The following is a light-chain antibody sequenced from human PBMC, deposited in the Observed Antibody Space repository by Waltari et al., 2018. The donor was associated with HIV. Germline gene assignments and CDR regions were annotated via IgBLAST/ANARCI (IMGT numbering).Light chain of an antibody. CDR2: GAS. CDR1: QSVSSNY. Sequence: EIVLTQSPGTLSLSPGERATLSCRASQSVSSNYLAWYQQRPGQTPRLLIYGASTRATGIPDRFDGSGSGTDFTLTINRLEAEDFAVYYCQQYGNSPYTFGQGTKLEIK. J-gene: IGKJ2*01. V-gene: IGKV3-20*01. CDR3: QQYGNSPYT.